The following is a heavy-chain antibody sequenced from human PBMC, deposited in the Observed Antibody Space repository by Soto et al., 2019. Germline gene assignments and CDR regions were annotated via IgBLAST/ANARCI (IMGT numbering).Heavy chain of an antibody. CDR3: APTRRGFWSGSIPN. J-gene: IGHJ4*02. Sequence: QLQLQESGPGLVKPSETLSLTCTVSGGSISSSSYYWGWIRQPPGKGLEWIGSIYCSGSTYYNPSLKSRVTISVDTSKNQFSLKLSSVTAADTAVYYCAPTRRGFWSGSIPNWGQGTLVTVSS. CDR1: GGSISSSSYY. CDR2: IYCSGST. V-gene: IGHV4-39*01. D-gene: IGHD3-3*01.